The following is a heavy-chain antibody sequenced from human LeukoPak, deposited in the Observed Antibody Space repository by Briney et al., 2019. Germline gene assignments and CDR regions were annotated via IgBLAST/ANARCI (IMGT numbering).Heavy chain of an antibody. D-gene: IGHD3-9*01. Sequence: PSETLSLTCTVSGGSISSYYWSWIRQPPGKGLEWIGYSYYSGSTNYNPSLKSRVTISVDTSKNQFSLKLSSVTAADTAVYYCARHGILTGYRPSYFDYWGQGTLVTVSS. V-gene: IGHV4-59*08. CDR3: ARHGILTGYRPSYFDY. J-gene: IGHJ4*02. CDR1: GGSISSYY. CDR2: SYYSGST.